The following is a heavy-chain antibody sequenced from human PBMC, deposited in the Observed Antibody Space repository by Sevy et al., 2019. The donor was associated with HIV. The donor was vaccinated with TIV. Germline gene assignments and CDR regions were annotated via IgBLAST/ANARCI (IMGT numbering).Heavy chain of an antibody. V-gene: IGHV1-18*01. CDR2: SSPFTGSP. Sequence: ASVKVSYKASGYNFINYGISWVRQAPGQGLEWVGGSSPFTGSPNYPQKLQDRVTVTTDTATNTAYMELRNLRSDDTAVYYCGKCTLWVYDPTNRKCGMDVWGQGTTVTISS. CDR3: GKCTLWVYDPTNRKCGMDV. CDR1: GYNFINYG. D-gene: IGHD5-12*01. J-gene: IGHJ6*02.